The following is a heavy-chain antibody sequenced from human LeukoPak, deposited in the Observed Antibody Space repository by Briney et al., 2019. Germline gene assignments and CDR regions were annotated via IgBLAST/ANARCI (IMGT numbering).Heavy chain of an antibody. V-gene: IGHV3-53*04. CDR2: IYSGGST. J-gene: IGHJ6*02. CDR1: GFTVSGNY. Sequence: GGSLRLSCGASGFTVSGNYMSWVRQAPGKGLEWVSIIYSGGSTYYADSVKGRFTISRHNSKNTLYLQMNSLRAEDTAVYYCARDRYYGSGSYGMDVWGQGTTVTVSS. CDR3: ARDRYYGSGSYGMDV. D-gene: IGHD3-10*01.